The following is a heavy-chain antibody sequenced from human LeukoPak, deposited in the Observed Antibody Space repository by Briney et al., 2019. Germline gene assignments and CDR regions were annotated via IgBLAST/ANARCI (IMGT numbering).Heavy chain of an antibody. CDR3: AKEPTQYYDFWTGYRPFVDY. D-gene: IGHD3-3*01. V-gene: IGHV1-69*05. Sequence: SVKVSCKASGGTFSSYAISWVRQAPGQGLEWMGRIIPIFGTANYAQKFQGRVTITTDESTSTAYMELSSLRSEDTAVYYCAKEPTQYYDFWTGYRPFVDYWGHGTLVTVSS. J-gene: IGHJ4*01. CDR2: IIPIFGTA. CDR1: GGTFSSYA.